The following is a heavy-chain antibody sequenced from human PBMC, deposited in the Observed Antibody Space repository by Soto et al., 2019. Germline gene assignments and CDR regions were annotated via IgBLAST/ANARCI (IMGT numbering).Heavy chain of an antibody. CDR1: EFTFSSYG. Sequence: PGGSLRLSCAASEFTFSSYGIHWVRQAPGKGLEWVAVISYDGSNKYYADSVKGRFTISRDNSKNTLYLQMNGLRAEDTAVYYCAKDLYYYDSSGQHGVDYWGQGTLFTVSS. D-gene: IGHD3-22*01. CDR3: AKDLYYYDSSGQHGVDY. V-gene: IGHV3-30*18. J-gene: IGHJ4*02. CDR2: ISYDGSNK.